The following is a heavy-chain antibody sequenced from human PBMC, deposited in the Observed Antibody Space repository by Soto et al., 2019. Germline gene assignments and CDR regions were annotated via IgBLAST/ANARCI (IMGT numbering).Heavy chain of an antibody. CDR3: ARTTWGYGEPLDS. J-gene: IGHJ4*02. Sequence: EVHLVESGGGVAQPGRSLRLSCATSGFTFDDYAMHWVRQAPGKGLEWVSGISWNSDSTGYADSVKARFTISRDNAKKSLFLQMNSLRSEDTAFYFCARTTWGYGEPLDSWGQGTLVTVSS. D-gene: IGHD4-17*01. CDR2: ISWNSDST. V-gene: IGHV3-9*01. CDR1: GFTFDDYA.